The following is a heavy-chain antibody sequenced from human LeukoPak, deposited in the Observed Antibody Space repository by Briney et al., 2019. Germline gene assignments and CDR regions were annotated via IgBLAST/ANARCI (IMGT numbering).Heavy chain of an antibody. J-gene: IGHJ4*02. CDR2: IRSKAYGGTT. CDR1: GFTFGDYA. V-gene: IGHV3-49*04. CDR3: TRAPWIVVVVAAHHNPLQFDY. D-gene: IGHD2-15*01. Sequence: GRSLRLSCTASGFTFGDYAMSWVRQAPGKGLEWVGFIRSKAYGGTTEYAASVKGRFTISRDDSKSIAYLQMNSLKTEDTAVYYCTRAPWIVVVVAAHHNPLQFDYWGQGTLVTVSS.